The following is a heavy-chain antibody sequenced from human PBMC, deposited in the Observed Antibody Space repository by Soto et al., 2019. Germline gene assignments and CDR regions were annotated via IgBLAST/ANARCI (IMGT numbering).Heavy chain of an antibody. J-gene: IGHJ5*02. D-gene: IGHD3-22*01. CDR2: IHWNDDK. CDR1: GFSLSVYGVR. V-gene: IGHV2-5*01. CDR3: AQTKDSSGFFTS. Sequence: GPTLVNPTHTLTLTCSFSGFSLSVYGVRVIWFRQPPGETLEWLALIHWNDDKRYSPYLKSRLTITKDTSKNQVVLTLTNLDPLDTGTYFCAQTKDSSGFFTSWGQGMLVTVSS.